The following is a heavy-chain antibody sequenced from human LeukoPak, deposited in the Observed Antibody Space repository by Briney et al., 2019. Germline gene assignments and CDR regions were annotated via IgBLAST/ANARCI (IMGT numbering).Heavy chain of an antibody. J-gene: IGHJ4*02. CDR1: GYTFSSYN. CDR2: IDPSGGST. Sequence: GASVKVSCKASGYTFSSYNMHWVRQAPGQGLEWMGVIDPSGGSTSYPQKFQGRVTMTRDMSTSTVYMELSSLRSEDTAVYYCTRAVEMATNFFHYWGQGTLVTVSS. CDR3: TRAVEMATNFFHY. V-gene: IGHV1-46*01. D-gene: IGHD5-24*01.